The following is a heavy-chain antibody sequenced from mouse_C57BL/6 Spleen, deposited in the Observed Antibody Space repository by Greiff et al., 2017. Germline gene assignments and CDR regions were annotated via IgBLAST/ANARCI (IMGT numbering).Heavy chain of an antibody. CDR1: GFSLTSYG. J-gene: IGHJ4*01. CDR3: AKQSDDYDDAMDY. CDR2: IWGGGST. Sequence: QVQLQQSGPGLVAPSQSLSITCTVSGFSLTSYGVDWVRQPPGKGLEWLGVIWGGGSTNYNSATVSRLSISKDNSKSQVFIKMNSLQTDNTAMYYCAKQSDDYDDAMDYWGQGTSVTVSA. V-gene: IGHV2-9*01. D-gene: IGHD2-4*01.